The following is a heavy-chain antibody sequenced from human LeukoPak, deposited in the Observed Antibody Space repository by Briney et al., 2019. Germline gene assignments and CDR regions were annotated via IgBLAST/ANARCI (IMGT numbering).Heavy chain of an antibody. CDR3: AKDRAPRGSSTFDY. V-gene: IGHV3-53*01. CDR1: GFTVSSNY. D-gene: IGHD6-6*01. Sequence: PGGSLRLSCAASGFTVSSNYMSWVRQAPGKGLEWVSVIYSGGSTYYADSVKGRFTISRDNSKNTLYLQMNSLRAEDTAVYYCAKDRAPRGSSTFDYWGQGTLVTVSS. J-gene: IGHJ4*02. CDR2: IYSGGST.